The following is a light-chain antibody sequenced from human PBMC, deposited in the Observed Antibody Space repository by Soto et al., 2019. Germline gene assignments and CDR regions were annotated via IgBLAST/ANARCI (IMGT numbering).Light chain of an antibody. CDR3: SSYTSSSSYV. Sequence: QSVLTQPASVSGSPGQSITISCTGTSSDVGGYKYVSWYQQHPDKAPKLIIYDVTNRPSGISNRFSGSKSGNTASLTISGLQAEDEADYYGSSYTSSSSYVFGTGTKVTVL. CDR2: DVT. J-gene: IGLJ1*01. V-gene: IGLV2-14*01. CDR1: SSDVGGYKY.